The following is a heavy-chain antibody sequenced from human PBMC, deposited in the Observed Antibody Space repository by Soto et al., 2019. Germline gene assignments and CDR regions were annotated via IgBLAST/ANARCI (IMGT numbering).Heavy chain of an antibody. Sequence: QVPLVESGGGVVQPGRSLRLSCAASGFTFSSYGMYWVRQAPGKGLEWVAVIWYDGTNKYYTESVKGRFTISRDNSKNTLSLQMNSLRAEDTAVYYCARDTYYYGSGSSAIDSWGQGTLVTVSS. CDR1: GFTFSSYG. J-gene: IGHJ4*02. V-gene: IGHV3-33*01. CDR3: ARDTYYYGSGSSAIDS. D-gene: IGHD3-10*01. CDR2: IWYDGTNK.